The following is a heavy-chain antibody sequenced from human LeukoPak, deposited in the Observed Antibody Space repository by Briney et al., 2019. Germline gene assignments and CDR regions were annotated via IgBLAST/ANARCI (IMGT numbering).Heavy chain of an antibody. J-gene: IGHJ4*02. CDR1: GFTFSSYA. Sequence: PGGSLRLSCAASGFTFSSYAMHWVRQAPGKGLEWVAVISYDGSNKYYADSVKGRFTISRDNAKNSLYLQMNSLRAEDTAVYYCARGGSSWYKEVGDYWGQGTLVTVSS. CDR2: ISYDGSNK. D-gene: IGHD6-13*01. CDR3: ARGGSSWYKEVGDY. V-gene: IGHV3-30-3*01.